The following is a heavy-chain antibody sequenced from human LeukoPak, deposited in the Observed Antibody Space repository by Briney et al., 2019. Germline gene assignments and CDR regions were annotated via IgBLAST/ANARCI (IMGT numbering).Heavy chain of an antibody. V-gene: IGHV3-21*01. J-gene: IGHJ4*02. CDR3: ARAGDNTTMVTQ. CDR2: ISSGSNYI. CDR1: GFSFSSYG. Sequence: GGSLRLSCAVSGFSFSSYGINWVRQAPGKGLEWVSFISSGSNYIYYADSVKGRFTISRDNAMNSLYLQMNSLRAEDTAVYYCARAGDNTTMVTQWGKGTLVTVSS. D-gene: IGHD5-18*01.